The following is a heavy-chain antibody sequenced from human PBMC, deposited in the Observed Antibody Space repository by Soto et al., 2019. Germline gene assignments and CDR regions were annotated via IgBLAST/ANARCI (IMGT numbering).Heavy chain of an antibody. CDR2: IYFSGGT. CDR1: GGSISSYY. V-gene: IGHV4-59*12. D-gene: IGHD6-13*01. J-gene: IGHJ4*02. Sequence: QVQLQELGPGLVKPSETLSLTCTVSGGSISSYYWSWIRQPPGKGLEWIGYIYFSGGTNYNPSLKSRVTISVDTSKNQFSLKLSSVTAADTAVYYCARESRSWYGSIWDYWGQGTLVTVSS. CDR3: ARESRSWYGSIWDY.